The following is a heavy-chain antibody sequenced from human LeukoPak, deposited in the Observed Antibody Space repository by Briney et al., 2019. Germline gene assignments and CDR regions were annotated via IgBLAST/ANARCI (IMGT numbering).Heavy chain of an antibody. CDR2: IYESGQTT. J-gene: IGHJ4*02. CDR3: AKDYRIGYSDHFDY. V-gene: IGHV3-23*01. Sequence: GGSLRLSCVGSGFTFSSHAMSWVRQAPEKGLEWVSGIYESGQTTHYADSVRGRFSISRDNSKNTLYPQMDSLRGEDTAIYYCAKDYRIGYSDHFDYWGQGALVTVSS. D-gene: IGHD2-21*01. CDR1: GFTFSSHA.